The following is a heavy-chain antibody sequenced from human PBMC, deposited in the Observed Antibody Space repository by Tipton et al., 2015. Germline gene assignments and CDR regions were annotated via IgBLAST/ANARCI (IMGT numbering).Heavy chain of an antibody. J-gene: IGHJ4*02. Sequence: TLSLTCTVSGDSISINNVYWGWVRQPPGKGLEWIGCIYWRGSTDYNPSLKSRVTISVDTSKNQFSLKLTSVTAADTAVYYCARRGGSSWYADYWGQGTLVTVSS. CDR3: ARRGGSSWYADY. V-gene: IGHV4-39*01. CDR2: IYWRGST. D-gene: IGHD6-13*01. CDR1: GDSISINNVY.